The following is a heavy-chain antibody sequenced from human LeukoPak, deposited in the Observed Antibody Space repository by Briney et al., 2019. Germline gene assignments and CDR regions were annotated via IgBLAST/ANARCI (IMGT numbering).Heavy chain of an antibody. CDR1: GGSISSGSYY. CDR3: ARARSSGWSQNWFDP. CDR2: IYTSGST. D-gene: IGHD6-19*01. Sequence: TLSLTCTVSGGSISSGSYYWSWIRQPAGKGLEWIGHIYTSGSTSSNPSLRSRVTISVDTSKNQFSLKLSSVTAADTAVYYCARARSSGWSQNWFDPWGQGTLVTVSS. J-gene: IGHJ5*02. V-gene: IGHV4-61*09.